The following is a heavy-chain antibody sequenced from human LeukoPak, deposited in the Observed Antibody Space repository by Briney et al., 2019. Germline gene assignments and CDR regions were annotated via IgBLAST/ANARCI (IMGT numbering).Heavy chain of an antibody. Sequence: PGGSLRLSCAVSGFTFSSYSMNWVRQAPGKGLEWVSAISGNSFWIYYADSVKGRFTISRDNAKNSLYLQMDSLRADYTAVYYCARKVPSAQSDFWGQGTLVTVSS. CDR2: ISGNSFWI. CDR1: GFTFSSYS. CDR3: ARKVPSAQSDF. J-gene: IGHJ4*02. V-gene: IGHV3-21*01.